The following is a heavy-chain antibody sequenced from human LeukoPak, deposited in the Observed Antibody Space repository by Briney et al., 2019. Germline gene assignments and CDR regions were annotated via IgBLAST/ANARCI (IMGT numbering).Heavy chain of an antibody. V-gene: IGHV4-61*02. D-gene: IGHD6-13*01. Sequence: SQTLSLTCTVSGGSISSGSYYWSWIRQPAGKGLEWIGRIFTSGSTNYNPSLKSRVTISVDTSKNQFSLNLSSVTAADTAVYYCARVKWAAAFDHWGQGTLVTVSS. CDR2: IFTSGST. CDR3: ARVKWAAAFDH. CDR1: GGSISSGSYY. J-gene: IGHJ4*02.